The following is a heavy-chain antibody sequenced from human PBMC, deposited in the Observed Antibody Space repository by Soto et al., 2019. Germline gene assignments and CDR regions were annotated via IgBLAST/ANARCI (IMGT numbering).Heavy chain of an antibody. Sequence: EMQLLESGGDLVQPGGSLRLSCAASGFTFSNYAMTWVRQAPGKGLEYISAISGSGVTTYYADSMKGRFTISRDNSKKTLYLQMNRLRAEDTAVYYCAKGRDDIGMVGAFEIGGQGTMVTVSS. J-gene: IGHJ3*02. CDR1: GFTFSNYA. D-gene: IGHD2-15*01. CDR3: AKGRDDIGMVGAFEI. CDR2: ISGSGVTT. V-gene: IGHV3-23*01.